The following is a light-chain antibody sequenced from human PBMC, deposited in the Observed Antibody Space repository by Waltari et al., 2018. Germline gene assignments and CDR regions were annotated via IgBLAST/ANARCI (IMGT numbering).Light chain of an antibody. CDR3: QQYDKWLRYS. J-gene: IGKJ2*01. V-gene: IGKV3-15*01. CDR1: QSISTN. Sequence: IVMTQSPATLSVSPGERATLSCRASQSISTNLAWFQEKPGQAPRLRIYGASTSATGVPARFSGSGSGTYFTLVISSLQSEDFAVYYCQQYDKWLRYSFGQGTKLEIK. CDR2: GAS.